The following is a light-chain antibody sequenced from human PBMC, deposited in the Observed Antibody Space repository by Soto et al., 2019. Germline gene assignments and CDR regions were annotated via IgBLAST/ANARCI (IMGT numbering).Light chain of an antibody. Sequence: EIVMTQSPATLSVSPGERATLSCRASQSVSSNLAWYQQKPGQAPRLLIYGASTRATGIPARFSGSGSGTEFTLTISSLQSEDFAVYYCQQYNIWPFTYTFGQGTKLEIK. V-gene: IGKV3-15*01. CDR2: GAS. CDR1: QSVSSN. CDR3: QQYNIWPFTYT. J-gene: IGKJ2*01.